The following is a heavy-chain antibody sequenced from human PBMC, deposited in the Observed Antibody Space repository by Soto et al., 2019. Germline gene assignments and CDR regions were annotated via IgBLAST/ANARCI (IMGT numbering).Heavy chain of an antibody. Sequence: SETLSLTCTVSGDSITSGNYYWSWVRQPPGKGLEWIVNIHYSGTTNYNPSLQSRVSISVDTSKNQFSLEMTYVTAADTAVYYCARDHVRRGCDSTNCKSFDYWGQGTLVTV. D-gene: IGHD2-2*01. V-gene: IGHV4-30-4*01. CDR3: ARDHVRRGCDSTNCKSFDY. J-gene: IGHJ4*02. CDR1: GDSITSGNYY. CDR2: IHYSGTT.